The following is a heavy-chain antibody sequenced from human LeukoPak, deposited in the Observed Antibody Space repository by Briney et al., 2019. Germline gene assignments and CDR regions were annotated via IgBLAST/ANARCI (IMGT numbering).Heavy chain of an antibody. CDR2: ISIYTGNT. Sequence: VSVPLSYKSSAYTFNRYGTSWERQAPGPGLAWMRWISIYTGNTKYGEKFQGRATMNRDTSTSTAYLEVRSLSSDDTAVYYCARVRGTALTAYPGYFDYWGQGTLVTVSS. CDR3: ARVRGTALTAYPGYFDY. D-gene: IGHD1-1*01. CDR1: AYTFNRYG. V-gene: IGHV1-18*04. J-gene: IGHJ4*02.